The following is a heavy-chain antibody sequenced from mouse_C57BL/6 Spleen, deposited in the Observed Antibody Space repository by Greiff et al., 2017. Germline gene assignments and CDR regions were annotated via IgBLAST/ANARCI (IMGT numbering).Heavy chain of an antibody. Sequence: VQGVESGPGLVQPSQSLSITCTVSGFSLTSYGVHWVRQSPGKGLEWLGVIWSGGSTDYNAAFISRLSISKDNSKSQVFFKMNSLQADDTAIYYCARRGTTAKDYYAMDYWGQGTSVTVSS. CDR3: ARRGTTAKDYYAMDY. V-gene: IGHV2-2*01. D-gene: IGHD1-2*01. CDR2: IWSGGST. J-gene: IGHJ4*01. CDR1: GFSLTSYG.